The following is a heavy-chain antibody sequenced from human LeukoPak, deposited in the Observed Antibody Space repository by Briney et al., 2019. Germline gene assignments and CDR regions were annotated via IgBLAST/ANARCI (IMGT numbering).Heavy chain of an antibody. J-gene: IGHJ3*02. Sequence: AETLSLTCAVSGGSVSSGRYYWGWIRQPPGKGREWIGYIYYSASTNYNPSLKSPVTISVDTSNNQFSLKLSSVTAADTAVYYCAGDHLPGAFDIWGQGTLVTVSS. CDR3: AGDHLPGAFDI. CDR2: IYYSAST. CDR1: GGSVSSGRYY. V-gene: IGHV4-61*01.